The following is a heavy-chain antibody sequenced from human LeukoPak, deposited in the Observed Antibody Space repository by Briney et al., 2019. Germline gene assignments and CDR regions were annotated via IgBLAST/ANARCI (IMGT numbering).Heavy chain of an antibody. CDR1: GGSFSGYY. CDR2: INHSGST. Sequence: PSETLSLTCAVYGGSFSGYYWSWIRQPPGKGLEWIGEINHSGSTNYNPSLKSRVTISVDTSKNQFSLKLSSVTAADTAVYYCARISVAATGISDYWGQGTLVTVSS. CDR3: ARISVAATGISDY. D-gene: IGHD6-19*01. V-gene: IGHV4-34*01. J-gene: IGHJ4*02.